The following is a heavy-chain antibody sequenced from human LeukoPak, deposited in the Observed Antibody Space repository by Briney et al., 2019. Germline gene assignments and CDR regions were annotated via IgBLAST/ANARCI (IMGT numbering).Heavy chain of an antibody. CDR2: IVVGSGNT. Sequence: SVKVSCKASGFTFTISAVQCVRHARGQRLEWIGWIVVGSGNTNYAQKFQERVTITRDMSTSTAYMELSSLRSEDTAVYYCAAERIGPDAGGFDYWGQGTLVTVSS. CDR3: AAERIGPDAGGFDY. J-gene: IGHJ4*02. D-gene: IGHD2-21*01. CDR1: GFTFTISA. V-gene: IGHV1-58*01.